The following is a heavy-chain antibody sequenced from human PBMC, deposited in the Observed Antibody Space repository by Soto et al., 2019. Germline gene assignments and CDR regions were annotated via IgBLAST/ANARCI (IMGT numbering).Heavy chain of an antibody. CDR1: GFTFSSYS. D-gene: IGHD2-8*02. V-gene: IGHV3-21*01. CDR3: ARDLLVLGLYYYYGMDV. J-gene: IGHJ6*02. Sequence: GGSLRLSCAASGFTFSSYSMNWVRQAPGKGLEWVSSISSSSSYIYYADSVKGRFTISRDNAKNSLYLQMNSLRAEDTAVYYCARDLLVLGLYYYYGMDVWGQGTTVTVSS. CDR2: ISSSSSYI.